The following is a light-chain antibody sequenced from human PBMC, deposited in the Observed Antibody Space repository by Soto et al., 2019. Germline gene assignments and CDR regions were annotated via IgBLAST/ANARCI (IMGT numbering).Light chain of an antibody. CDR2: DVS. V-gene: IGLV2-14*01. CDR1: SSDVGFSNY. CDR3: SSYTSSSTDV. Sequence: QSVLTQPASVSGSPGQSITISCTGTSSDVGFSNYVFWYQQHPGKAPKLIISDVSNRPSGVSNRYSGSKSGNTASLTIFGLQAEDEADYYCSSYTSSSTDVFGTGTKVTVL. J-gene: IGLJ1*01.